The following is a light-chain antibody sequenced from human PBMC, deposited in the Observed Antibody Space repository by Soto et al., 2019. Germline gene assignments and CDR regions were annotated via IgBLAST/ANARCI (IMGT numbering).Light chain of an antibody. Sequence: ELTQSPATLSLSIGERVTLSCRASQCVNNYLAWYQQKPGKAPKLLIYDTSNMDSGVPSRFSGSGSGTDFTLTINSLEPEDFAAFYCQQRSVSPRTFGQGTKVDIK. V-gene: IGKV3-11*01. CDR3: QQRSVSPRT. J-gene: IGKJ1*01. CDR1: QCVNNY. CDR2: DTS.